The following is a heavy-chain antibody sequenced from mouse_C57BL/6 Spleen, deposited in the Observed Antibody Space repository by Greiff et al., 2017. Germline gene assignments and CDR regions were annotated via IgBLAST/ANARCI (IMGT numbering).Heavy chain of an antibody. CDR3: ARRIYYYGRGDYFDY. V-gene: IGHV1-55*01. J-gene: IGHJ2*01. CDR2: IYPGSGST. Sequence: QVQLQQPGAELVKPGASVKMSCKASGYTFTSYWITWVKQRPGQGLEWIGDIYPGSGSTNYNEKFKSKATLTVDTSSSTAYMQLSSLTSEDSAVYYCARRIYYYGRGDYFDYWGQGTTLTVSS. CDR1: GYTFTSYW. D-gene: IGHD1-1*01.